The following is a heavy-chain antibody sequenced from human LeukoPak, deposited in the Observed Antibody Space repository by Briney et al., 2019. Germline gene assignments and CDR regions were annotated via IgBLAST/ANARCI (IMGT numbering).Heavy chain of an antibody. V-gene: IGHV1-18*04. D-gene: IGHD3-16*02. CDR3: ARDQYDYTWGSYRPYFDS. CDR1: GYTFTSYG. Sequence: ASVKVSCKAFGYTFTSYGISWVRQAPGQGLEWMGSISPYNGNTKYTERLQGRVIMTTDTSTRTAYMELRSLRSDDTAVFYCARDQYDYTWGSYRPYFDSWGQGTLVTVSS. CDR2: ISPYNGNT. J-gene: IGHJ4*02.